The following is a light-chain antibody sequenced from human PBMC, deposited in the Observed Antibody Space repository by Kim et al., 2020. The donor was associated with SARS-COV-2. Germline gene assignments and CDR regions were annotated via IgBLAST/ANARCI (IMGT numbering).Light chain of an antibody. J-gene: IGKJ1*01. CDR3: QQSYTTPRT. CDR1: QGISRN. CDR2: AAS. V-gene: IGKV1-39*01. Sequence: AAVGDGVTITCRASQGISRNLNWYRQKPGKAPELLIYAASILQSGVPSRFSGSKSGTDFTLSISSLQPEDFATYYCQQSYTTPRTFGQGTKVEIK.